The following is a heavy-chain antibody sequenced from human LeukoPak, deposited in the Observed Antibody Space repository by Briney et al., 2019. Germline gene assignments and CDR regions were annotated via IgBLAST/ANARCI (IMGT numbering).Heavy chain of an antibody. Sequence: GASVKVSCKASGYTFTGYYMHWVRQAPGQGLEWMGWINPNSGGTNYAQKFQGRVTMTRDTSISTAYMELSRLRSDDTAVYYCARAHIAARPDPGQLKRKFDPWGQGTLVTVSS. J-gene: IGHJ5*02. V-gene: IGHV1-2*02. CDR2: INPNSGGT. CDR1: GYTFTGYY. D-gene: IGHD6-6*01. CDR3: ARAHIAARPDPGQLKRKFDP.